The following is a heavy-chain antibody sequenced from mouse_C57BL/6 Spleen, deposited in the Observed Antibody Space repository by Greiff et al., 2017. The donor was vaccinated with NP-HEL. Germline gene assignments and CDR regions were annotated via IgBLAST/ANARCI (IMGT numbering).Heavy chain of an antibody. CDR3: ARSDGSSPHWDFGG. J-gene: IGHJ1*03. CDR2: INPSTGGT. V-gene: IGHV1-42*01. D-gene: IGHD1-1*01. Sequence: EVQLQQSGPELVKPGASVKLSCKASGYSFTGYYMNWVKQSPEKSLEWIGEINPSTGGTTYNQKFKAKATLTVDKSSSTAYMQLKSLTSEDSAVYYCARSDGSSPHWDFGGWGTGATVTVSS. CDR1: GYSFTGYY.